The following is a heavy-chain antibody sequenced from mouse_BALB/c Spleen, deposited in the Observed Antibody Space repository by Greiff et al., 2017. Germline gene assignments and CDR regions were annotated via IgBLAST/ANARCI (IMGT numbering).Heavy chain of an antibody. J-gene: IGHJ4*01. Sequence: EVKVVESGGGLVKPGGSLKLSCAASGFTFSDYYMYWVRQTPEKRLEWVATISDGGSYTYYPDSVKGRFTISRDNAKNNLYLQMSSLKSEDTAMYYCARARNYALYYAMDYWGQGTSVTVSS. CDR1: GFTFSDYY. CDR2: ISDGGSYT. D-gene: IGHD2-1*01. V-gene: IGHV5-4*02. CDR3: ARARNYALYYAMDY.